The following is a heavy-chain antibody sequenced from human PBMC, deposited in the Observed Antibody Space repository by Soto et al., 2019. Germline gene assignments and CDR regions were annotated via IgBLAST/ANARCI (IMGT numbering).Heavy chain of an antibody. J-gene: IGHJ4*02. D-gene: IGHD3-10*01. V-gene: IGHV1-18*01. CDR2: IIGYNGNT. Sequence: QVQLVQSGGEVKKPGASVKVSCKASGYTFSSYGISWVRQAPGQGLEWMGWIIGYNGNTKYAQKFQGRVTMTTDTSTSTAYMELRSLRSDDTAVYYCARDMYYYVSEMGYWGQGTLVTVSS. CDR3: ARDMYYYVSEMGY. CDR1: GYTFSSYG.